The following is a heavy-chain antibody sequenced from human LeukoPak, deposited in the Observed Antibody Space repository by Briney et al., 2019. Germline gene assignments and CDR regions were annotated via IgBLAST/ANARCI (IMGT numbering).Heavy chain of an antibody. J-gene: IGHJ4*02. CDR2: IYNGVPT. CDR1: GAPISRFY. CDR3: VRRDNTGWNYFDC. V-gene: IGHV4-4*08. Sequence: SETLSLICTASGAPISRFYWNWVRQPPGKGLEWIGNIYNGVPTFFNPSLKSRVTISVDTPKNDLSLRLTSVLAADTAIYYCVRRDNTGWNYFDCWGQGILVTVSS. D-gene: IGHD6-19*01.